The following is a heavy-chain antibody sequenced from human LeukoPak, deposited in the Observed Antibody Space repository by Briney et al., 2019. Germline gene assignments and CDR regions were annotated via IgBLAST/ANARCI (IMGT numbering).Heavy chain of an antibody. CDR2: IRHDGSDV. CDR3: ARDGSGSDFSLDY. V-gene: IGHV3-7*04. D-gene: IGHD3-10*01. CDR1: GFTFGNYY. Sequence: GGSLRPSCVASGFTFGNYYMSWVRQAPGKGLEWVADIRHDGSDVYNVDSVRGRFTISRDNAKNSLFLQMNSLKDEDTAVYYCARDGSGSDFSLDYWGQGTLVTVSS. J-gene: IGHJ4*02.